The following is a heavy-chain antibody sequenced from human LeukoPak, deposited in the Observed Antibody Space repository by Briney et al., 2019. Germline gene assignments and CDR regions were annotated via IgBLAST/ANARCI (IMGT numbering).Heavy chain of an antibody. J-gene: IGHJ4*02. Sequence: PSEALSLTCTVSGGSISSYYWSWIRQPPGKGLEWIGYIYYSGSTNYNPSLKSRVTISVDTSKNRFSLKLSSVTAADTAVYYCARGSLSSSSWYSRGGDYFDYWGQGTLVTVSS. V-gene: IGHV4-59*01. D-gene: IGHD6-13*01. CDR2: IYYSGST. CDR1: GGSISSYY. CDR3: ARGSLSSSSWYSRGGDYFDY.